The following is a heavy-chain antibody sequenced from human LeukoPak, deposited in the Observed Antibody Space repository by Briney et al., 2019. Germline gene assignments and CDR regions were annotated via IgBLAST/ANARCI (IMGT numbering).Heavy chain of an antibody. CDR2: ISPSGNSI. CDR3: AKNTMNPYYDY. V-gene: IGHV3-23*01. J-gene: IGHJ4*02. Sequence: GGSLRLSCAASGFSFSTYAMTWVRQAPGKGLEWVSAISPSGNSIYYVDPVKGRFTISRDNSKNTLYLQMNSLRAEDTAVYYCAKNTMNPYYDYWGQGTLVTVSS. CDR1: GFSFSTYA. D-gene: IGHD1-14*01.